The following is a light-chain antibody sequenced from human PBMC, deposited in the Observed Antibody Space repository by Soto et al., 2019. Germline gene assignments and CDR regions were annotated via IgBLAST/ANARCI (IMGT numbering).Light chain of an antibody. CDR3: LQDYTYPGT. Sequence: IQLTQSPSSLSPSVGDRVTITCRASQGISNELGWYQQRPGKAPKVLIYGASNLQSGVPSRFSGSASGTDFTLTISSLQPEDFATYYCLQDYTYPGTFGQGTKVDIK. CDR2: GAS. J-gene: IGKJ1*01. CDR1: QGISNE. V-gene: IGKV1-6*01.